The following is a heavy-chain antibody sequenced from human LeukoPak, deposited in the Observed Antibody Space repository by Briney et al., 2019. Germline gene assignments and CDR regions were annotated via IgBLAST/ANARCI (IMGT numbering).Heavy chain of an antibody. Sequence: GGSLRLPCAASGFTFSDYYMSWIRQAPGKGLEWVSYISSSGSTIYYADSVKGRFTISRDNAKNSLYLQMNSLRAEDTAVYYCARVGRGYDFWSGYRAANWFDPWGQGTLVTVSS. CDR2: ISSSGSTI. V-gene: IGHV3-11*01. CDR1: GFTFSDYY. D-gene: IGHD3-3*01. CDR3: ARVGRGYDFWSGYRAANWFDP. J-gene: IGHJ5*02.